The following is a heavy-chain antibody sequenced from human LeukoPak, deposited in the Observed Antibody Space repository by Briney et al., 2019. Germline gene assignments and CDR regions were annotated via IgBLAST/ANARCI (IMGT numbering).Heavy chain of an antibody. V-gene: IGHV4-59*01. Sequence: SETLSLTCSVSGGSISSYYLSWIGHPPGNGLEWVGFIYYSGSTNYNPSLKSRVTISVDTSKNKFPLKLSSVSAADTAVYFCARVSTVTTRAFDYWGQGTLVTVSS. J-gene: IGHJ4*02. D-gene: IGHD4-17*01. CDR1: GGSISSYY. CDR3: ARVSTVTTRAFDY. CDR2: IYYSGST.